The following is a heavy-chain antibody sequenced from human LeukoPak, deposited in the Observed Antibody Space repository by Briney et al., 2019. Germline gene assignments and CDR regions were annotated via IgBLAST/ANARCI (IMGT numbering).Heavy chain of an antibody. Sequence: GGSLRLSCAASGIVFSNTAMNWARQSPGRGLEWVSAISGGGERTFYADSVKGRFTISRDNSKNMVYLQMNSMRADDTAIYYCGKDGGQYSRGPEFDPRGQGALVTVSS. CDR2: ISGGGERT. CDR1: GIVFSNTA. J-gene: IGHJ5*02. V-gene: IGHV3-23*01. D-gene: IGHD6-19*01. CDR3: GKDGGQYSRGPEFDP.